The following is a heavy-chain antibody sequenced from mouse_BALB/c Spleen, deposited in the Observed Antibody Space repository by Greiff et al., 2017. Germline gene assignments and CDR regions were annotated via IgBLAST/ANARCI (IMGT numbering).Heavy chain of an antibody. D-gene: IGHD1-1*01. J-gene: IGHJ2*01. CDR2: ISYSGST. Sequence: ESGPSLVKPSQTLSLTCSVTGDSITSGYWNWIRKFPGNKLEYMGYISYSGSTYYNPSLKSRISITRDTSKNQYYLQLNSVTTEDTATYYCARCATTRYYFDYWGQGTTLTVSS. CDR3: ARCATTRYYFDY. V-gene: IGHV3-8*02. CDR1: GDSITSGY.